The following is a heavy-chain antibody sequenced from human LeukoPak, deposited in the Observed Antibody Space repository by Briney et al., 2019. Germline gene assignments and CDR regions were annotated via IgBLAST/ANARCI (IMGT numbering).Heavy chain of an antibody. Sequence: GGSLRLSCTASGFPFSGYAMQWVRQAPGKGLEWLSLISDDGSYTDYGDSVKGRFVISRDNARNKLELQMNSLRAEDTAVYYCATKVPGTSHFSSWGQGTLVTVSS. J-gene: IGHJ4*02. D-gene: IGHD6-19*01. CDR2: ISDDGSYT. CDR3: ATKVPGTSHFSS. CDR1: GFPFSGYA. V-gene: IGHV3-30*09.